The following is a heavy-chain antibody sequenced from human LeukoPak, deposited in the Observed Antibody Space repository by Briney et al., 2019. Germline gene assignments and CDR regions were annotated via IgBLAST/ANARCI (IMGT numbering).Heavy chain of an antibody. CDR3: TRGPIAAAGTPYFDY. J-gene: IGHJ4*02. V-gene: IGHV3-49*04. CDR2: IRSKAYGGTT. Sequence: GGSLRLSCAASGFTFSSYAMSWVRQAPGKGLEWVGFIRSKAYGGTTEYAASAKGRFTISRDDSKSIAYLQMNSLKTEDTAVYYCTRGPIAAAGTPYFDYWGQGTLVTVSS. D-gene: IGHD6-13*01. CDR1: GFTFSSYA.